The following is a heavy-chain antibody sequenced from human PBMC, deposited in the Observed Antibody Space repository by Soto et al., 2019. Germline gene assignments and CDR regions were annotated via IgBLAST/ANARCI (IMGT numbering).Heavy chain of an antibody. CDR1: GGSLNTFV. Sequence: VDLVQSGTEVKKPGSSVKVSCRASGGSLNTFVIIWVRQAPGQGLEWMGGIIPAFGTPNYAQKFQGRATITADESMSTVFMELSSLIGEDTRVYWCAKVGTKSTGGWGQGTLVTVSS. CDR3: AKVGTKSTGG. V-gene: IGHV1-69*01. J-gene: IGHJ4*02. CDR2: IIPAFGTP. D-gene: IGHD1-26*01.